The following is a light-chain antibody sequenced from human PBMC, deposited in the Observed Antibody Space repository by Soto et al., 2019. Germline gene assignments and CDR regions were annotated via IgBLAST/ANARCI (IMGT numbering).Light chain of an antibody. J-gene: IGLJ1*01. CDR2: EVS. CDR3: LSYGKV. CDR1: SSDVGGYNY. V-gene: IGLV2-14*01. Sequence: QSVLTQPASVSGSPGQSITISCTGTSSDVGGYNYVSWYQQHPGKAPKLMIYEVSNRPSGVSNRFSGSKSGNTASLTISGLQAEDEAEYFCLSYGKVFGTGTKVTVL.